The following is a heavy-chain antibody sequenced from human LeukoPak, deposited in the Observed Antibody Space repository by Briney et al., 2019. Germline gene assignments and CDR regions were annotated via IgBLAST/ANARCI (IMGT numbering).Heavy chain of an antibody. J-gene: IGHJ3*02. CDR2: IIPIFGTT. D-gene: IGHD1-26*01. CDR1: GGTFSSYA. V-gene: IGHV1-69*01. CDR3: ARVGVYSGSYYLSLTPDHDAFDI. Sequence: SVKVSCKASGGTFSSYAISWVRQAPGQGLEWMGGIIPIFGTTNYAQKFQGRVTITADESTSTAYMELSSLRSEDTAVYYCARVGVYSGSYYLSLTPDHDAFDIWGQGTMVTVSS.